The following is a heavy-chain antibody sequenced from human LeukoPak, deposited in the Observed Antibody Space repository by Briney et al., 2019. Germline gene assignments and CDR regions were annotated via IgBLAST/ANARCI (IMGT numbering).Heavy chain of an antibody. J-gene: IGHJ3*01. CDR2: INHFGSI. V-gene: IGHV4-34*01. CDR1: GGSFSGYY. D-gene: IGHD3-10*01. Sequence: SETLSLTCAVYGGSFSGYYWSWIRQPPGKGLQWIGEINHFGSINYNPSLKSRVTTSVDTSKNQFSLKLTSVTAADTAIYYCARVRLWLGAFNAFDVWGQGTMVTVSS. CDR3: ARVRLWLGAFNAFDV.